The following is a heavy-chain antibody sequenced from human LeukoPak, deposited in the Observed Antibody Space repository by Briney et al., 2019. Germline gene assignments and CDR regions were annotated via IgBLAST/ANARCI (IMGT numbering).Heavy chain of an antibody. D-gene: IGHD3-22*01. CDR3: ARSLSTYYYDSSGYFNYYYYMDV. Sequence: GASVKVSCKASGYTFTSYYMHWVRQAPGQGLEWMGIINPSGGSTSYAQKLQGRVTMTTDTSTSTAYMELRSLRSDDTAVYYCARSLSTYYYDSSGYFNYYYYMDVWGKGTTVTVSS. J-gene: IGHJ6*03. CDR2: INPSGGST. V-gene: IGHV1-46*01. CDR1: GYTFTSYY.